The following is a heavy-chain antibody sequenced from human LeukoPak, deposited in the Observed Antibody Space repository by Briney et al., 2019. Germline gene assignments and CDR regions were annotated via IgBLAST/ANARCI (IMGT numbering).Heavy chain of an antibody. Sequence: GGSLRLSCAASGFTVSSNYMSWVRQAPGKGLEWVSVIYSGGSTYYADSVKGLFTISRDNSKNTLYLQMNSLRAEDTAVYYCARDEVGATFDYWGQGTLVTVSS. CDR1: GFTVSSNY. CDR3: ARDEVGATFDY. J-gene: IGHJ4*02. V-gene: IGHV3-66*02. CDR2: IYSGGST. D-gene: IGHD1-26*01.